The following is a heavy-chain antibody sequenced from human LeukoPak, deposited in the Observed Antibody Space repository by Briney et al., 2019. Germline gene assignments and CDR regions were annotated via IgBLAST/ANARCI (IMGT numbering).Heavy chain of an antibody. D-gene: IGHD3-10*01. J-gene: IGHJ6*02. CDR3: AREDYYGSGRLNHYYYGLDV. V-gene: IGHV3-7*04. CDR1: GFTLSTYW. Sequence: PGGSLRLSCAASGFTLSTYWMSWVRQAPGRGLEWVASIEQDESEKSYGDSVKGRFSISRDNAKRSLFLQMNSLRAEDTAVYYCAREDYYGSGRLNHYYYGLDVWGQGTTVTVSS. CDR2: IEQDESEK.